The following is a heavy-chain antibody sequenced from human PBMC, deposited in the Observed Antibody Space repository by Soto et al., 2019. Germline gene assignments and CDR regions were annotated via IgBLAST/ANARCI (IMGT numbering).Heavy chain of an antibody. V-gene: IGHV1-2*02. J-gene: IGHJ5*02. D-gene: IGHD6-6*01. Sequence: ASVKVSFKASGYTFTGYYMHWVRQAPGQGIEWMGWINTDRGGTKYSQKFQGRVTFTTDTSASTVYMELSSLTSEDTAVYYCARESYSSSENWFDPWGQGTLVTVSS. CDR3: ARESYSSSENWFDP. CDR2: INTDRGGT. CDR1: GYTFTGYY.